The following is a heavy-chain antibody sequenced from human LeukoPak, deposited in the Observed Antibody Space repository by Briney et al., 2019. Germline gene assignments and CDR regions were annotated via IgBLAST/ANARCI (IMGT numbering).Heavy chain of an antibody. CDR1: GYTFTSYY. J-gene: IGHJ5*02. D-gene: IGHD3-22*01. V-gene: IGHV1-46*01. CDR3: ARVPVTTMIVVGPWFDP. CDR2: INPSGGST. Sequence: GASVKVSCKASGYTFTSYYMHWVRQAPGQGLEWMGIINPSGGSTSYAQKFQGRVTMTRDTSTSTVYMELSSLRSEDTAVYYRARVPVTTMIVVGPWFDPWGQGTLVTVSS.